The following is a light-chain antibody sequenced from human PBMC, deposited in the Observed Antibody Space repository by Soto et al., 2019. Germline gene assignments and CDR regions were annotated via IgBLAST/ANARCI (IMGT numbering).Light chain of an antibody. CDR2: GAS. CDR1: QSVSSN. Sequence: EIVMTQSPATLSVSPGERATLSCRASQSVSSNLAWYRQKPGQAPRLLIYGASSRATGNPARFSGSGSGTEFTLTISSLQSEDFAVYYCQQYNNWPPLYTFGQGTKLEI. V-gene: IGKV3-15*01. CDR3: QQYNNWPPLYT. J-gene: IGKJ2*01.